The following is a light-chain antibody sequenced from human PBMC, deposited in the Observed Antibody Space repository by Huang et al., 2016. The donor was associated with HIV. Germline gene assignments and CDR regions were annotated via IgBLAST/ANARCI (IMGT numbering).Light chain of an antibody. CDR3: QQYYSTPT. CDR2: DTS. J-gene: IGKJ1*01. V-gene: IGKV1-NL1*01. CDR1: QGISNS. Sequence: DIQMTQSPSSLYASVGDRVTITCRASQGISNSLAWYQQKPGKAPKLLLHDTSRLQSGVPSRFSGSGSGTDYTLTISSLQPEDFASYYCQQYYSTPTFGQGTKVEIK.